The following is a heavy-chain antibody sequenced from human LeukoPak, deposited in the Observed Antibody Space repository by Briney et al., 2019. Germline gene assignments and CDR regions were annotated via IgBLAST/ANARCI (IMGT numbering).Heavy chain of an antibody. CDR3: AKNLQVYDILTGYSSSDSGAH. D-gene: IGHD3-9*01. V-gene: IGHV3-30*02. CDR2: IRYDGSNK. CDR1: GLTFSSYG. Sequence: GGSLRLSCAASGLTFSSYGMHWVRQAPGKGLEWVAFIRYDGSNKYYADSVKGRFTISRDNSKNTLYLQMNSLRAEDTAVYYCAKNLQVYDILTGYSSSDSGAHWGQGTLVTVSS. J-gene: IGHJ4*02.